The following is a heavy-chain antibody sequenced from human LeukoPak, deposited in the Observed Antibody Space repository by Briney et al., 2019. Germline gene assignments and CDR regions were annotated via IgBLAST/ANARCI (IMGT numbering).Heavy chain of an antibody. CDR3: ARGPQILSHYDEVTSSYNPPLDA. CDR2: IHYNGGT. J-gene: IGHJ5*02. CDR1: GASISRSGYY. D-gene: IGHD3-3*01. Sequence: SETLSLTCSVSGASISRSGYYWNWVRQSPGGGLEWIGYIHYNGGTYYKPSLESRVTILMDRANNRFSLRLTSVTAADTATYFCARGPQILSHYDEVTSSYNPPLDAWGQEIRVTVSS. V-gene: IGHV4-30-2*06.